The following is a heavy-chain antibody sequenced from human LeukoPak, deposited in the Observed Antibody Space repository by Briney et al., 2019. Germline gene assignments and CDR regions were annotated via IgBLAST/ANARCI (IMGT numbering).Heavy chain of an antibody. CDR2: ILTSGST. V-gene: IGHV4-4*07. CDR1: GDSTSGHY. J-gene: IGHJ5*02. CDR3: ARIVPFSITTYGTNWFDP. Sequence: SETLSLTCTVSGDSTSGHYWTWIRQPAGKGLEWIGRILTSGSTKYNPSLKSRVTMSVDTSTNQLSLKMTSVTAADTAVYYCARIVPFSITTYGTNWFDPWGQGTLVTVSS. D-gene: IGHD3-3*01.